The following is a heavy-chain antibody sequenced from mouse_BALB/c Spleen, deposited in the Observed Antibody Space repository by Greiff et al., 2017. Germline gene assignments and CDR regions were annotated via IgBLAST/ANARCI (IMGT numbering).Heavy chain of an antibody. D-gene: IGHD2-4*01. CDR1: GFTFSSYA. Sequence: EVKLVESGGGLVKPGGSLKLSCAASGFTFSSYAMSWVRQTPEKRLEWVATISSGGSYTYYPDSVKGRFTISRDNAKNTLYLQMSSLRSEDTAMYYCARPIYYDYDEGAWFAYWGQGTLVTVSA. J-gene: IGHJ3*01. CDR3: ARPIYYDYDEGAWFAY. V-gene: IGHV5-9-3*01. CDR2: ISSGGSYT.